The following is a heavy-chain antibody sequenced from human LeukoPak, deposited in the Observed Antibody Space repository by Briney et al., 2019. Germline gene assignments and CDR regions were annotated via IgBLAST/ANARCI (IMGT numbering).Heavy chain of an antibody. Sequence: GGSLRLSCAASGFTFSSYALSWVRQAPGKGLEWVSAISGSGGSTYYADSVKGRFTISRDNSKNTLYLQMNSLRAEDTAVYYCAKAGYCTNGVCYRWYYFDYWGQGTLVTVSS. V-gene: IGHV3-23*01. J-gene: IGHJ4*02. CDR2: ISGSGGST. CDR1: GFTFSSYA. D-gene: IGHD2-8*01. CDR3: AKAGYCTNGVCYRWYYFDY.